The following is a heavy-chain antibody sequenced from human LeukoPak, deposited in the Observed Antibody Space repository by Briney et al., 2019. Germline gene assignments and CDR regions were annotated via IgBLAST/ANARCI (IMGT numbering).Heavy chain of an antibody. CDR3: ASGGLYCSSTSCHLDAFDY. J-gene: IGHJ4*02. D-gene: IGHD2-2*01. CDR1: GGSISSYY. Sequence: SETLSLTCTVSGGSISSYYWSWIRQPPGKGLEWIGYIDYSGSTNYNPSLKSRVTISVDTSKNQFSLKLSSVTAADTAVYYCASGGLYCSSTSCHLDAFDYWGQGTLVTVSS. V-gene: IGHV4-59*01. CDR2: IDYSGST.